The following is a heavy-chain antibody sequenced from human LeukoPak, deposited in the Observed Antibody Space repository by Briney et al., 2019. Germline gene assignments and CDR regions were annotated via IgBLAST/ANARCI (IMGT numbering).Heavy chain of an antibody. V-gene: IGHV3-48*03. CDR2: ISASGSTI. CDR3: VLPAVALHRTIATEYFQD. Sequence: GGSLRLSCAAAGLSSSSYDMYWLRQAPGKGLEWVAYISASGSTIDYADSVKGRFTISRDNGKSSVFLQMNSLRVEDTALYYSVLPAVALHRTIATEYFQDWGQGTLVTVSS. J-gene: IGHJ1*01. CDR1: GLSSSSYD. D-gene: IGHD2-21*01.